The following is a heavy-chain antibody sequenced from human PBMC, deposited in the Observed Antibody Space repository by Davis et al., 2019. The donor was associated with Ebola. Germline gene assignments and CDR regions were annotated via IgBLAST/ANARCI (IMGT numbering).Heavy chain of an antibody. J-gene: IGHJ4*02. CDR3: AKDLFVLRYSDY. D-gene: IGHD3-9*01. CDR1: GFTFDDYA. Sequence: PGGSLRLSCAASGFTFDDYAMHWVRQAPGKGLEWVSGISWNSGSIGYADSVKGRFTISRDNAKNSLYLQMNSLRAEDTAVYYCAKDLFVLRYSDYWGQGTLVTVSS. CDR2: ISWNSGSI. V-gene: IGHV3-9*01.